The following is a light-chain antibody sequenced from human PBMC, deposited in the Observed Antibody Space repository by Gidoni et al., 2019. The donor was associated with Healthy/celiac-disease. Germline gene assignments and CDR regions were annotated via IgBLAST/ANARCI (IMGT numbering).Light chain of an antibody. CDR3: QKYDSTLPLT. CDR1: QSVLYISNNKNY. J-gene: IGKJ4*01. V-gene: IGKV4-1*01. Sequence: DIVMTQSPDSLAVSLGERATINCKSSQSVLYISNNKNYLAWYQQKPGQPPKLLIYWAFTRESGVPDRFSGSGSGTDFTLTISSLQAEDVAVYYCQKYDSTLPLTFGGGTKVEIK. CDR2: WAF.